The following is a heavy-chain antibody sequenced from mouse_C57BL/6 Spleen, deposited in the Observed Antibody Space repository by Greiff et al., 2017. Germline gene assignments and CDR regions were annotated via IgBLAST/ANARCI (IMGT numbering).Heavy chain of an antibody. J-gene: IGHJ3*01. D-gene: IGHD1-1*01. CDR2: FDPENGDT. CDR1: GFNIKDDY. CDR3: TTFFYYGSSYGGAY. Sequence: EVQLQQSGAELVRPGASVKLSCTASGFNIKDDYMHWVKQRPEQGLEWIGWFDPENGDTEYASKFQGKATVTADTSSNTAYLQLSSLTSEYTAVYYCTTFFYYGSSYGGAYWGQGTLVTVSA. V-gene: IGHV14-4*01.